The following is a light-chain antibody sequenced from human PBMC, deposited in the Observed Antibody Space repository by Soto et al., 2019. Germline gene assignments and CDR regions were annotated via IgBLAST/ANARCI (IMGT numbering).Light chain of an antibody. CDR2: AAS. CDR1: QSVSSD. V-gene: IGKV3-15*01. Sequence: EIVMTQSPATLSVSPGERATLSCRASQSVSSDLAWYQQKPGQAPRLLIYAASSRATGIPARFSGSGSGTEFTLTISSLQSEDFAVYYCQQYNNLRTFGQGTKVEIK. CDR3: QQYNNLRT. J-gene: IGKJ1*01.